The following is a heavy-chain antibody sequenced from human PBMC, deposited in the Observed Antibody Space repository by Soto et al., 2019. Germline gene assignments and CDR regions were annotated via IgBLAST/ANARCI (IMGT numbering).Heavy chain of an antibody. CDR1: GFIFTNYA. J-gene: IGHJ3*01. CDR3: VREGRGSFDF. Sequence: GSLWLCCAASGFIFTNYAMNWVRQAPGKGLEWVSVIGGRGNSAYYADSVQGRFTISRENSKNTLSLQMSSLTADDTAIYYCVREGRGSFDFWGRGTMVTVSS. V-gene: IGHV3-23*01. D-gene: IGHD5-12*01. CDR2: IGGRGNSA.